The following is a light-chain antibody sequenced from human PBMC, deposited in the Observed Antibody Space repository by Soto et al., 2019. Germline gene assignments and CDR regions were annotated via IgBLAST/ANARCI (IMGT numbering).Light chain of an antibody. J-gene: IGKJ1*01. Sequence: TVMTQSPATLSVSPGERATLSCRASQSVRSNLAWYQQKPGQAPRLLIYGASTRATGIPARFSGSGSGTEFTLIISSLQSEDSAVYYCQQYNYWWTFGQGTKVDIK. CDR1: QSVRSN. CDR2: GAS. V-gene: IGKV3-15*01. CDR3: QQYNYWWT.